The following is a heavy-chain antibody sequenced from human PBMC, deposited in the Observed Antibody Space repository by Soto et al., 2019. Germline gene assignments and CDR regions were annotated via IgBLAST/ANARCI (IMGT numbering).Heavy chain of an antibody. Sequence: SETLSLTCTVSGGSISSGVYYWSWIRQHPGKALEWIGYIYYSGSTYYNPSLKSRVAISVDTSKNQFSLKLSSVTAADTAVYYCATAMTTVTKIDYWGQGTLVTVSS. D-gene: IGHD4-17*01. CDR1: GGSISSGVYY. CDR2: IYYSGST. CDR3: ATAMTTVTKIDY. V-gene: IGHV4-31*03. J-gene: IGHJ4*02.